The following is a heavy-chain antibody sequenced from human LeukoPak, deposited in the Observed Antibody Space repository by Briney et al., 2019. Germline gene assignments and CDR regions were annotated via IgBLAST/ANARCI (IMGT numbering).Heavy chain of an antibody. CDR2: ISGSGGST. J-gene: IGHJ4*02. CDR1: GFTFSSYA. CDR3: AKDKQSLGITIFGVVAYYFDY. D-gene: IGHD3-3*01. V-gene: IGHV3-23*01. Sequence: GGSLRLSCAASGFTFSSYAMSWVRQAPGKGLEWASAISGSGGSTYYADSVKGRFTISRDNSKNTLYLQMNSLRAEDTAVYYCAKDKQSLGITIFGVVAYYFDYWGQGTLVTVSS.